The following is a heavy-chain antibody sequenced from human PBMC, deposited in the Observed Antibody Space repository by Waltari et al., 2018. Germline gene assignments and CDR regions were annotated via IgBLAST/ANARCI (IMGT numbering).Heavy chain of an antibody. Sequence: EVQLVESGGGLVKPGGSLRLSCAASGFTLSGYSMNWVRQAPGKGLEWVSSITRSSRDIYYADSVKGRFTISRDNAKNSLYLQMNSLRAEDTAVYYCARDRWEQAIDYWGQGTLVTVSS. CDR1: GFTLSGYS. CDR2: ITRSSRDI. J-gene: IGHJ4*02. CDR3: ARDRWEQAIDY. D-gene: IGHD1-26*01. V-gene: IGHV3-21*01.